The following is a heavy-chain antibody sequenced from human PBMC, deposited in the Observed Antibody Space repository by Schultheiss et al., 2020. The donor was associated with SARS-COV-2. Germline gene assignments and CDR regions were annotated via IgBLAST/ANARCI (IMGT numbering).Heavy chain of an antibody. J-gene: IGHJ4*02. Sequence: SGPTLVKPTETLTLTCTVSGFSLSNARMGVSWIRQPPGKALEWLALIYWDDDKRYSPSLKSRLTITKDTSKNQVVLTMTNMDPVDTATYYCARYVDTAHDYWGQGTLVTVSS. CDR2: IYWDDDK. CDR3: ARYVDTAHDY. D-gene: IGHD5-18*01. CDR1: GFSLSNARMG. V-gene: IGHV2-5*02.